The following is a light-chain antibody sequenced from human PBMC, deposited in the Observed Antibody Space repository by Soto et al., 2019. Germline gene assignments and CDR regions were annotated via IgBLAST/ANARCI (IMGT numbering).Light chain of an antibody. Sequence: EIILTQSPGTVSLSPGERATLSCRATQSISSSSLAWYQQNPGQAPRLLIYGASRRATGTPDRFSGSGSGTDFTLIITRLEPEDFAVYYCHHYDRSSWTFGQGTKVEIK. V-gene: IGKV3-20*01. CDR3: HHYDRSSWT. CDR1: QSISSSS. J-gene: IGKJ1*01. CDR2: GAS.